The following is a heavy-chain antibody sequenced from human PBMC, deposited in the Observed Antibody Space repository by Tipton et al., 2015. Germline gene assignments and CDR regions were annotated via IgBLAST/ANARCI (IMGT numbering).Heavy chain of an antibody. J-gene: IGHJ4*02. CDR3: ARLVGVGSYYFDY. CDR1: GFTVSRNY. V-gene: IGHV3-53*01. CDR2: IYSGGST. D-gene: IGHD2-15*01. Sequence: SLRLSCAASGFTVSRNYMGWVRQAPGKGLEWVSLIYSGGSTYYADSVKGRFTISRDNSKNTLYLQMNSLRAEDTAVYYCARLVGVGSYYFDYWGQGTLVTVSS.